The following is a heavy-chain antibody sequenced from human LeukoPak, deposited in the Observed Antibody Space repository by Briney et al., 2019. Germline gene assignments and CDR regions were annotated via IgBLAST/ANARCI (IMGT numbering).Heavy chain of an antibody. CDR2: ISYDGSNK. V-gene: IGHV3-30*19. CDR3: ARAGYYYDSSGYYLDAFDI. D-gene: IGHD3-22*01. Sequence: PGGSLRLSCAASGFSFSTYGMHWVRQAPGKGLEWVSVISYDGSNKYYADSVKGRFTISRDNSKNTLYLQMNSLRAEDTAVYYCARAGYYYDSSGYYLDAFDIWGQGTMVTVSS. J-gene: IGHJ3*02. CDR1: GFSFSTYG.